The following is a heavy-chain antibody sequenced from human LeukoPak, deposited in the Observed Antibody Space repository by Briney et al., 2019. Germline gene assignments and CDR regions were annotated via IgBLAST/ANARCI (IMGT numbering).Heavy chain of an antibody. J-gene: IGHJ4*02. CDR1: GYTFTSYG. CDR3: ARDKYYYGSGSYYIFDY. CDR2: ISAYNGNT. Sequence: GASVKVSCKASGYTFTSYGISWVRQAPGQGLEWMGWISAYNGNTNYAQKLQGRVTMTTDTSTSTAYMELRSLRSDDTAVYYCARDKYYYGSGSYYIFDYWGQGTLVTVSS. V-gene: IGHV1-18*01. D-gene: IGHD3-10*01.